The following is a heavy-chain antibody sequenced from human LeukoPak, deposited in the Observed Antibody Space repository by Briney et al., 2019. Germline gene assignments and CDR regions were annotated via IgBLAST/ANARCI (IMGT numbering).Heavy chain of an antibody. Sequence: GGSLRLSCAASGFTFTNYALIWVRQAPGKGLEWVSAISGRGTVYADAVKGRFTVSRDNSKITLYLQMNSLRAEDTAVYYCARDPNGDYIGAFDFRGQGTMVTVSS. CDR1: GFTFTNYA. CDR3: ARDPNGDYIGAFDF. V-gene: IGHV3-23*01. J-gene: IGHJ3*01. CDR2: ISGRGT. D-gene: IGHD4-17*01.